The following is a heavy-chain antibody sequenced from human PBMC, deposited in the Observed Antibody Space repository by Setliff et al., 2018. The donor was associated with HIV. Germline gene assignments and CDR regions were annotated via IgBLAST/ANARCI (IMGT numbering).Heavy chain of an antibody. CDR1: GGSISSGIYY. J-gene: IGHJ6*02. D-gene: IGHD6-6*01. Sequence: SETLSLTCTVSGGSISSGIYYWTWIRQPAGKGLEWIGHIYTSGSAKYNPSLKSRVTISVDTSKNQFSLKLSSVAAADTAVYYCARSWGSSSGYYYNGMDVWGQGTTVTVSS. CDR3: ARSWGSSSGYYYNGMDV. CDR2: IYTSGSA. V-gene: IGHV4-61*09.